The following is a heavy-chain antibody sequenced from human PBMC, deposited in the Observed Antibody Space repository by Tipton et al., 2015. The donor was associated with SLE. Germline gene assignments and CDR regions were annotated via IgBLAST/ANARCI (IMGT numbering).Heavy chain of an antibody. Sequence: LRLSCTVSGGSISRYYWSWIRQSPGKGLEWIGYSYSSGTTSYNPSLKSRITISVDTSKNQFSLEVRSVTAADTAVYYCVRLRSKVLIDYWGQGTLVTVSS. D-gene: IGHD2-8*01. J-gene: IGHJ4*02. V-gene: IGHV4-59*12. CDR3: VRLRSKVLIDY. CDR1: GGSISRYY. CDR2: SYSSGTT.